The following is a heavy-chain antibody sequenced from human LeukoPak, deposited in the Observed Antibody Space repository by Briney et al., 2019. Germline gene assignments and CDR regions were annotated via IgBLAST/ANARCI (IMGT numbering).Heavy chain of an antibody. CDR2: ISGSGGST. J-gene: IGHJ4*02. Sequence: GGSLRLSCAASGFTFSSYAMSWVRPAPGKGLEWVSGISGSGGSTYYADSVKGRFTISRDNSKNTLYLQMNSLRAEDTAVYYCAKGCGGDCYDFDYWGQGTLVTVSS. D-gene: IGHD2-21*02. V-gene: IGHV3-23*01. CDR3: AKGCGGDCYDFDY. CDR1: GFTFSSYA.